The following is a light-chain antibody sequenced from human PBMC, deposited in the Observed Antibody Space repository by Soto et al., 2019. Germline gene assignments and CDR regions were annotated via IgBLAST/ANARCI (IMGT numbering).Light chain of an antibody. V-gene: IGKV3-20*01. CDR1: QSVSNNY. Sequence: EIVLSQSPGTLSRSLGERATLSCRASQSVSNNYLAWYQQKTGQAHRLLIYGESNRATGIPDRFSGSGSGTDFTLTIRRLETEDFAVFYCKQYGGGPWTFGQGNKVDIK. CDR3: KQYGGGPWT. J-gene: IGKJ1*01. CDR2: GES.